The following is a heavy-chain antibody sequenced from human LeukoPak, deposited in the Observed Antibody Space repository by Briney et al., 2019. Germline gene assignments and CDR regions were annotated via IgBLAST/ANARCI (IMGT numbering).Heavy chain of an antibody. D-gene: IGHD2-2*01. V-gene: IGHV4-30-4*08. CDR3: ARGKIVVVPVPGATDYYYYYYMDV. J-gene: IGHJ6*03. CDR1: AISSGDYY. Sequence: SETLSLTCTVSAISSGDYYWSWIRQPPGEGLEWIGYIYYSGSTYSSPSLESRVTISVDTSKNQFSLKLSSVTAADTAVYYCARGKIVVVPVPGATDYYYYYYMDVWSKGTTVTVSS. CDR2: IYYSGST.